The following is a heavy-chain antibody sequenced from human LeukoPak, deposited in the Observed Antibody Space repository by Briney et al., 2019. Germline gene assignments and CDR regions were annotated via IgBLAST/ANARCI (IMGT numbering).Heavy chain of an antibody. D-gene: IGHD6-6*01. CDR3: ARGYSAAPAR. J-gene: IGHJ4*02. CDR1: GGSISSGGYS. CDR2: IYYSGST. Sequence: PSETLSLTCAVSGGSISSGGYSWSWIRQPPGKGLEWIGYIYYSGSTNYNPSLMSRVTISVDTSKNQFSLKLSSVTAADTAVYYCARGYSAAPARWGQGTLVTVSS. V-gene: IGHV4-61*08.